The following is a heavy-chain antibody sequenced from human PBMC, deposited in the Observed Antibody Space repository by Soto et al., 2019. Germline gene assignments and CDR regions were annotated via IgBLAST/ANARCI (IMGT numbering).Heavy chain of an antibody. CDR2: IYWDDDK. D-gene: IGHD1-1*01. Sequence: QITLEESGPTRVKPTQSLALTCTFSGFSLSTSGVGVGWVRQPPGKALEWLALIYWDDDKRYSPSLQSRLTIXKXTAXNQVVLIMINMDPVDTATYYYAHSPWTGTKAYLDYWGQGTLVTVSS. J-gene: IGHJ4*02. CDR3: AHSPWTGTKAYLDY. V-gene: IGHV2-5*02. CDR1: GFSLSTSGVG.